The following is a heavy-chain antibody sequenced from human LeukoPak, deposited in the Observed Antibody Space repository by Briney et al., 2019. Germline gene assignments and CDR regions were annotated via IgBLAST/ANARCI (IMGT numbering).Heavy chain of an antibody. V-gene: IGHV4-39*07. CDR3: ARHYVIVCGGSSFDY. CDR1: GGSISSSSYY. D-gene: IGHD3-16*01. Sequence: SETLSLTCTVSGGSISSSSYYWGWLRQPPGKGLVWIGSIYYSGSTYYNPSLKSRVTISVDTSKNQFSLKLTSVTAADTAEYYCARHYVIVCGGSSFDYWGQGTLVTVSS. J-gene: IGHJ4*02. CDR2: IYYSGST.